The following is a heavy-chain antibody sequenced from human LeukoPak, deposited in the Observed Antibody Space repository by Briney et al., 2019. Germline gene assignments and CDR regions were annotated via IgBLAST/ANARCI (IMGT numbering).Heavy chain of an antibody. CDR3: ARDRYCSGGSCSYPPGFDY. CDR2: IIPIFGTA. J-gene: IGHJ4*02. CDR1: GGTFSSYA. Sequence: GASVEVSCKASGGTFSSYAISWVRQAPGQGLEWMGGIIPIFGTANYAQKFQGRVTITADESTSTAYMELSSLRSEDTAVYYCARDRYCSGGSCSYPPGFDYWGQGTLVTVSS. V-gene: IGHV1-69*13. D-gene: IGHD2-15*01.